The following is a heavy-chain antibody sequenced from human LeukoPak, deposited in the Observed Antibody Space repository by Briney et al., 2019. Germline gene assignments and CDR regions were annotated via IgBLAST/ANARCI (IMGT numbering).Heavy chain of an antibody. CDR2: IYSGGST. D-gene: IGHD3-10*01. V-gene: IGHV3-53*01. Sequence: GGSLRLSCAASGFTFSSYEMNWVRQAPGKGLEWVSVIYSGGSTYYADSVKGRFTISRDNSKNTLYLQMNSLRAEDTAVYYCAAEDYYGLQHWGQGTLVTVSS. CDR1: GFTFSSYE. J-gene: IGHJ1*01. CDR3: AAEDYYGLQH.